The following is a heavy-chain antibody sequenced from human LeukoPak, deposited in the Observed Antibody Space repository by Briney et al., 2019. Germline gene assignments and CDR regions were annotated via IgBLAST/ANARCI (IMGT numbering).Heavy chain of an antibody. V-gene: IGHV3-21*01. D-gene: IGHD2-2*01. CDR1: GLTFSTYS. CDR2: ISGSSNYI. Sequence: AGGSLRLSCAASGLTFSTYSMTWVRQAPGEGLEWVSSISGSSNYIHYADSVRGRFIISRDNAKNSLYLQMNSLRAEDTAVYYCARDRDCSSATCHENFDFWGQGTLVIVSS. J-gene: IGHJ4*02. CDR3: ARDRDCSSATCHENFDF.